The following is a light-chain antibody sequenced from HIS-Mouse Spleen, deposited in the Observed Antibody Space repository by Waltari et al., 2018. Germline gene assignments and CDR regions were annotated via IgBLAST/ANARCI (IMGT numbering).Light chain of an antibody. V-gene: IGLV2-23*03. Sequence: QSALTQPASVSGSPGQSITISCTGTSSDVGSYNLVSWYQQHPGKAPKLMIYEGSKRPSGGSNRLSGSKSGNKASLTISGLQAEDEADYYCCSYAGSSTFDVVFGGGTKLTVL. CDR3: CSYAGSSTFDVV. J-gene: IGLJ2*01. CDR1: SSDVGSYNL. CDR2: EGS.